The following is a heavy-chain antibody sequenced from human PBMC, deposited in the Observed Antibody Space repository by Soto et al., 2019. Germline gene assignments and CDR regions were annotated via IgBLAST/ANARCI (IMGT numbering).Heavy chain of an antibody. V-gene: IGHV1-69*06. CDR2: IVPMFGTS. J-gene: IGHJ1*01. Sequence: QERLVPSGAEVRKTGSSVKVSCKVTGGTSTRYAINWVRQAPGQGLEWMGGIVPMFGTSKSAQKFQGRVTITADTSTNIAYMELRSLRSEDMAVYYCNRGSEYDFWSGYLWGQGTLVSVSS. CDR1: GGTSTRYA. D-gene: IGHD3-3*01. CDR3: NRGSEYDFWSGYL.